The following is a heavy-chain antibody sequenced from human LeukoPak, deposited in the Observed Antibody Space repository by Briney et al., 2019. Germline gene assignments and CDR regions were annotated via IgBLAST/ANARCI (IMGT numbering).Heavy chain of an antibody. CDR1: GGSINSGGYY. CDR3: ARVKWDIVVVPAATFFDS. CDR2: IFYSGTT. Sequence: PXQTLSLTCTVSGGSINSGGYYWSWLRQHPGTGLEWIGYIFYSGTTYYNPSLKSRLTISVDTSKNQFSLKLSSVSAADTAVYYCARVKWDIVVVPAATFFDSWGQGTLVTVSS. V-gene: IGHV4-31*03. D-gene: IGHD2-2*01. J-gene: IGHJ4*02.